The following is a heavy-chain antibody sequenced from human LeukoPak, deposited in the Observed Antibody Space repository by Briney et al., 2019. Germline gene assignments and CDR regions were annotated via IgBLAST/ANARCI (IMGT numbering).Heavy chain of an antibody. CDR1: GFTFSSYW. J-gene: IGHJ4*02. Sequence: GGSLRLSCAASGFTFSSYWMHWVRQAPGKGLVWVSRINSDGSSTSYADSVKGRFTISRDNAKNTLYLQMNSLRAEDTAVYYCARARSYYYDSSGYPYWGQGTLVTVSS. CDR2: INSDGSST. V-gene: IGHV3-74*01. CDR3: ARARSYYYDSSGYPY. D-gene: IGHD3-22*01.